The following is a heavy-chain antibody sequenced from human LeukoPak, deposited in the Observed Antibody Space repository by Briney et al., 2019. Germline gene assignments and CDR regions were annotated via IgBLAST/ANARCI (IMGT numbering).Heavy chain of an antibody. V-gene: IGHV3-30-3*01. CDR3: ARDGSGSYYKGDFDY. CDR1: GFTFSSYA. D-gene: IGHD3-10*01. J-gene: IGHJ4*02. Sequence: PGRSLRLSCAASGFTFSSYAMHWVRQAPGKGLEWVAVIPYDGSNKYYADSVKGRFTISRDNSKNTLYLQMNSLRAEDTAVYYCARDGSGSYYKGDFDYWGQGTLVTVSS. CDR2: IPYDGSNK.